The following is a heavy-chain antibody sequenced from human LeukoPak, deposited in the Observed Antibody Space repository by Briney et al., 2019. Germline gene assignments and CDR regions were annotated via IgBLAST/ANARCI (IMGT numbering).Heavy chain of an antibody. Sequence: SETLSPTCTVSGGSISSSSYYWGWIRQPPGKGLEWIGSIYYSGSTYYNPSLKSRVTISVDTSKNQFSLKLSSVTAADTAVYYCARQDPAGQNFDYWGQGTLVTVSS. D-gene: IGHD1-1*01. J-gene: IGHJ4*02. CDR2: IYYSGST. CDR1: GGSISSSSYY. V-gene: IGHV4-39*01. CDR3: ARQDPAGQNFDY.